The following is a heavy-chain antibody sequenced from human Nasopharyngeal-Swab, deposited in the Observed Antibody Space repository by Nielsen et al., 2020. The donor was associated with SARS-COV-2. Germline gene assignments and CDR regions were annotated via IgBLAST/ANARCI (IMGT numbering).Heavy chain of an antibody. D-gene: IGHD2/OR15-2a*01. CDR1: GDTFSSYA. CDR3: ARVRSTGTNFLGFDY. J-gene: IGHJ4*02. V-gene: IGHV1-69*13. CDR2: IITIFGTA. Sequence: SVKVSCKASGDTFSSYAISWVRQAPGQGLEWMGGIITIFGTANYAQKFQGRVTITADESTSTAYMELSSLRSEDTAVYYCARVRSTGTNFLGFDYWGQGTLVTVSS.